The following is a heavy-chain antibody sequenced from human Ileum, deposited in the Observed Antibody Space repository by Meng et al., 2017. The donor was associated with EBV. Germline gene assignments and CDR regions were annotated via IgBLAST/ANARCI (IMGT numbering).Heavy chain of an antibody. V-gene: IGHV7-4-1*02. Sequence: QVQMVQSVSGLQDPGASLTVSCKASVYTCTNYALNWLRQSPGQGLEWMGWISTNTGNPTYAPGFTGRFFFSLDTSVSTAYLQISSLKAEDTAVYYCARSWGGGSSKEWGQGTLVTVSS. CDR2: ISTNTGNP. CDR3: ARSWGGGSSKE. D-gene: IGHD2-15*01. CDR1: VYTCTNYA. J-gene: IGHJ4*02.